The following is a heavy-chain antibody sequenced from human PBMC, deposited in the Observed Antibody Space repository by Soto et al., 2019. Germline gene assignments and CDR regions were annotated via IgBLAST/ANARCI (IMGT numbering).Heavy chain of an antibody. D-gene: IGHD2-2*01. Sequence: QVQLVQSGAEVKKPGASVKVSCKASGYTFTSYYMHWVRQAPGQGLEWMGIINPSGGSTSYAQKFQGRVTMTRYTSTSTVYMELSSLRSEDTAVYYCAREKIVVVPARRGDYYYGMDVWGQGTTVTVSS. CDR2: INPSGGST. CDR3: AREKIVVVPARRGDYYYGMDV. CDR1: GYTFTSYY. V-gene: IGHV1-46*01. J-gene: IGHJ6*02.